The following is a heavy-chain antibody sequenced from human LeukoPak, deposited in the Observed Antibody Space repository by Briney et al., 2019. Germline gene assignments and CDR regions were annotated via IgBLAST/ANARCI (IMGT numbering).Heavy chain of an antibody. J-gene: IGHJ5*02. V-gene: IGHV4-59*01. CDR1: GGSISSYY. CDR3: AGMVRANWFDP. D-gene: IGHD3-10*01. Sequence: PSETLSPTCTVSGGSISSYYWSWIRQPPGKGLEWIGYIYYSGSTNYNPSLKSRVTISVDTSKNQFSLKLSSVTAADTAVYYCAGMVRANWFDPWGQGTLVTVSS. CDR2: IYYSGST.